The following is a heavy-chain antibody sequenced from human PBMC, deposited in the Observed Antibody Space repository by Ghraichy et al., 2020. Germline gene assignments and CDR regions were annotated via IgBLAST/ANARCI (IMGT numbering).Heavy chain of an antibody. Sequence: GGSLRLSCAASGFTFSTYNMNWVRQAQGKGLEWVSYISSSTTTIYYADPVKGRFTISRDNAKNSLYLQMNSLRDEDTAMYYCARDMITFGGVIASDAFDFWGQGTMVTVSS. CDR2: ISSSTTTI. D-gene: IGHD3-16*02. CDR3: ARDMITFGGVIASDAFDF. CDR1: GFTFSTYN. J-gene: IGHJ3*01. V-gene: IGHV3-48*02.